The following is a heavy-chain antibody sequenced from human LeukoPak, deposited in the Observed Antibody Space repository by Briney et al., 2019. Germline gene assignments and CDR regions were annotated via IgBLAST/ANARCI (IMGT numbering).Heavy chain of an antibody. V-gene: IGHV3-21*01. CDR1: GFTFSSYG. Sequence: GGSLRLSCAASGFTFSSYGMTWVRQAPGKGLEWVSSISSSSSYIYYADSVKGRFTISRDNAKNSLYLQMNSLRAEDTAVYYCARDEYSSSWYYYYYMDVWGKGTTVTVPS. J-gene: IGHJ6*03. CDR3: ARDEYSSSWYYYYYMDV. CDR2: ISSSSSYI. D-gene: IGHD6-6*01.